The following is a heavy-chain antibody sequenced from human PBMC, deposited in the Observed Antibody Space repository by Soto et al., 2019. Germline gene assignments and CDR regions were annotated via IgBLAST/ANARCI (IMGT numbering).Heavy chain of an antibody. CDR2: IYHSGST. V-gene: IGHV4-4*02. D-gene: IGHD1-1*01. J-gene: IGHJ6*02. CDR1: GGSISSSNW. CDR3: ARDFRNWNHLGDYYYGMDV. Sequence: PSETLSLTCAVSGGSISSSNWWSWVRQPPGKGLEWIGEIYHSGSTNYNPSLKSRVTISVDKSKNQFSLKLSSVTAADTAVYYCARDFRNWNHLGDYYYGMDVWGQGTTVTVS.